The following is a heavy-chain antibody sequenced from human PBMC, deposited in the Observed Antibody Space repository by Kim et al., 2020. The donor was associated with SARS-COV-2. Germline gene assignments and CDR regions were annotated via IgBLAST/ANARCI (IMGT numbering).Heavy chain of an antibody. CDR3: ARAGDYDFWSGYLPNYYYYGMDV. CDR2: IYYSGST. V-gene: IGHV4-59*01. CDR1: GGSISSYY. J-gene: IGHJ6*02. D-gene: IGHD3-3*01. Sequence: SETLSLTCTVSGGSISSYYWSWIRQPPGKGLEWIGYIYYSGSTNYNPSLKSRGTISVDTSKNQFSLKLSSVTAADTAVYYCARAGDYDFWSGYLPNYYYYGMDVWGQGTTVTVSS.